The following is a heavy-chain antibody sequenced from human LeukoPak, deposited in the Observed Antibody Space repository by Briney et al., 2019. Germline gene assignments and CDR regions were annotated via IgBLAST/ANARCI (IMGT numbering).Heavy chain of an antibody. J-gene: IGHJ4*02. CDR3: TRRTRGYSYGPPYFDY. CDR2: IRSKANSYAT. Sequence: GGSLRLSCAASGFTFSGSAMHWVRQASGIGLEWVGRIRSKANSYATAYAASVKGRFTISRDDSKNTAYLQMNSLKTEDTAVYYCTRRTRGYSYGPPYFDYWGQGTLVTVSS. V-gene: IGHV3-73*01. D-gene: IGHD5-18*01. CDR1: GFTFSGSA.